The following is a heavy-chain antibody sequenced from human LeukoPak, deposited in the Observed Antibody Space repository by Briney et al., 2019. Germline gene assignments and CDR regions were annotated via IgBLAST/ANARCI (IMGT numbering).Heavy chain of an antibody. D-gene: IGHD3-10*01. V-gene: IGHV1-18*01. J-gene: IGHJ6*02. CDR3: ARDLYVGGSGNQRHYYYYYGMDV. CDR2: ISAYNGNT. CDR1: GYTFTSYG. Sequence: GASVKVSCKASGYTFTSYGISWVRQAPGQGLEWMGWISAYNGNTNYAQKLQGRVTMTTDTSTSTAYMELRSLRSDDTAVYYCARDLYVGGSGNQRHYYYYYGMDVWGQGTTVTVSS.